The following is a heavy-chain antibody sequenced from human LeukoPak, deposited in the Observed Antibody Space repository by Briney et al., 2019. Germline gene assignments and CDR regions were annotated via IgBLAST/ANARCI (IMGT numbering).Heavy chain of an antibody. J-gene: IGHJ1*01. CDR3: ARDSNGWIYAQFFQH. CDR1: GDSISSSSYY. V-gene: IGHV4-39*07. Sequence: SETLSLTSTVSGDSISSSSYYRGWIRQPPGKGLEWIGSIFQSGLTYYKPSLRSRVTISVDTSNNQFSLKLSSVTAADTAVYYCARDSNGWIYAQFFQHWGQGTLVTVSS. D-gene: IGHD6-19*01. CDR2: IFQSGLT.